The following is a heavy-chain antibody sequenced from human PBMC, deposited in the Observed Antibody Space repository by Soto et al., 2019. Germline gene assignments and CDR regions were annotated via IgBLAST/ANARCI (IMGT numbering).Heavy chain of an antibody. Sequence: GGSLRLSCAASGFTFSSYGMHWVRQAPGKGLEWVAVISYDGSNKYYADSVKGRFTISRDNSKNTLYLQMNSLRAEDTAVYYCAKDLSSRVVVAASYWGQGTLVTVS. V-gene: IGHV3-30*18. CDR1: GFTFSSYG. CDR3: AKDLSSRVVVAASY. D-gene: IGHD2-15*01. CDR2: ISYDGSNK. J-gene: IGHJ4*02.